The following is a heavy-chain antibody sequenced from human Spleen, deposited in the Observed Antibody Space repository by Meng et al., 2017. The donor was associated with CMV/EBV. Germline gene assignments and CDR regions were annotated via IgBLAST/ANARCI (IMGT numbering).Heavy chain of an antibody. CDR3: ARGRVYSSSSDAFDI. CDR1: GFTFDDYG. J-gene: IGHJ3*02. D-gene: IGHD6-6*01. CDR2: INWNGGST. Sequence: GGSLRLSCAASGFTFDDYGMSWVRQAPGKGLEWVSGINWNGGSTVYADSVKGRFTISRDNAKNSLCLQMNSLRAEDTALYHCARGRVYSSSSDAFDIWGQGTMVTVSS. V-gene: IGHV3-20*01.